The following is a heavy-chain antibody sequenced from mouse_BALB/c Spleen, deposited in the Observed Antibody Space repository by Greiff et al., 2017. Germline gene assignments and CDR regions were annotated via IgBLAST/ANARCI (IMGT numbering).Heavy chain of an antibody. V-gene: IGHV1-5*01. CDR1: GYTFTSYW. D-gene: IGHD2-3*01. CDR3: TRRGDDGYYFDY. Sequence: EVQLQQSGTVLARPGASVKMSCKASGYTFTSYWMHWVKQRPGQGLEWIGAIYPGNSDTSYNQKFKGKAKLTAVTSTSTAYMELSSLTNEDSAVYYCTRRGDDGYYFDYWGQGTTLTVSS. J-gene: IGHJ2*01. CDR2: IYPGNSDT.